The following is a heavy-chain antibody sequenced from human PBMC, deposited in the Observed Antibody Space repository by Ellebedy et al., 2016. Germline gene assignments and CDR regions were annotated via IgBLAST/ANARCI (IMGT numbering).Heavy chain of an antibody. Sequence: SETLSLTCTVSGGYISIYYWNWIRQPPGKGLEWIGYIYNTGSTDYNPSLKSRVTISVDTSKNQFSLKLSSVTAADTAVYYCARDRELGYWGQGTLVTVSS. D-gene: IGHD1-26*01. CDR2: IYNTGST. V-gene: IGHV4-59*01. CDR1: GGYISIYY. CDR3: ARDRELGY. J-gene: IGHJ4*02.